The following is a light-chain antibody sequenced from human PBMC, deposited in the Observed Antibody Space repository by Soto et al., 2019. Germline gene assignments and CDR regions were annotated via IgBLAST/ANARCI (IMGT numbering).Light chain of an antibody. J-gene: IGKJ5*01. CDR1: QGISNY. Sequence: DIQMTQSPSSLSASVGDRVTITCRASQGISNYLAWYQQKPGTVPKLLISAASTLQTGVPSRFSGSGSGTDFTFTISSLQPEDFATYYCQQYHNFPITFGQGTRLEIK. V-gene: IGKV1-27*01. CDR3: QQYHNFPIT. CDR2: AAS.